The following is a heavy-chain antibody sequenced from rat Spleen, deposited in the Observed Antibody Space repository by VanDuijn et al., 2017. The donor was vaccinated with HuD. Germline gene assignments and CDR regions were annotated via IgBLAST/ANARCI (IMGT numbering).Heavy chain of an antibody. Sequence: EVQLQESGPGLVKPSQSLSLTCSVTGYSITSNFWGWIRKFPGNKMEWMGYISYSGSTSYNPSLKSRISITRDASKNQFFLQLNSVTTEDTATYYCARYNIYWYFDFWGPGTMVTVSS. V-gene: IGHV3-1*01. CDR3: ARYNIYWYFDF. J-gene: IGHJ1*01. CDR1: GYSITSNF. D-gene: IGHD1-10*01. CDR2: ISYSGST.